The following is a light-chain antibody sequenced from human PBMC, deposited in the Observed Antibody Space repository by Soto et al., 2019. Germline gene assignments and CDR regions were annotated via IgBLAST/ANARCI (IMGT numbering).Light chain of an antibody. V-gene: IGKV1-5*03. CDR1: QSISSW. Sequence: DIQMTQSTSTLSASVGDTVTITCRASQSISSWLAWYQQKPGKAPNLLIYRASSLQSGVPSRFSGSGSGTEFTLTTRSLRPDDFAAYYCQQYNRYSLTFGGGTKVEIK. J-gene: IGKJ4*01. CDR2: RAS. CDR3: QQYNRYSLT.